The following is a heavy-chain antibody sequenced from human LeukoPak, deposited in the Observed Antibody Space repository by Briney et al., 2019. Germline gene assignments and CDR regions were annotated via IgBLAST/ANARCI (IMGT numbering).Heavy chain of an antibody. V-gene: IGHV3-48*01. CDR1: GFTFSSYG. CDR3: ARARGLLKGYFDY. D-gene: IGHD3-10*01. CDR2: ISSSSSNI. J-gene: IGHJ4*02. Sequence: GGSLRLSCAASGFTFSSYGMNWVRQPPGKGLEWVSYISSSSSNINYADSVKGRFTISRDNAKNSLYLQMNSLRAEDTAVYYCARARGLLKGYFDYWGQGTLVTVSS.